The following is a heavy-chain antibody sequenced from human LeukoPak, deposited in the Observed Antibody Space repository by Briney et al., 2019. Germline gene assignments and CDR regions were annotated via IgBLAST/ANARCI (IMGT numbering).Heavy chain of an antibody. CDR3: AVQLRGSGYYY. J-gene: IGHJ4*02. Sequence: PSETPSLTCTVSGGSISSSSYYWGWIRQPPGKGLEWIGYIYHSGSTYYNPSLKSRVTISVDGSKNQFSLKLSSVTAADTAVYYCAVQLRGSGYYYWGQGTLVTVSP. CDR1: GGSISSSSYY. D-gene: IGHD3-22*01. V-gene: IGHV4-39*07. CDR2: IYHSGST.